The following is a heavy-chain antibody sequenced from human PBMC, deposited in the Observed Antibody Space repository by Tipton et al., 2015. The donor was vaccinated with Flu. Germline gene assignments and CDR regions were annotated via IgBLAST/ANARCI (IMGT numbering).Heavy chain of an antibody. CDR3: ARDGYNWAGWFDP. J-gene: IGHJ5*02. CDR2: IYYSGST. V-gene: IGHV4-39*02. Sequence: TLSLTCTVSGGSISSSSYYWGWIRQPPGKGLEWIGSIYYSGSTYYNPSLKSRVTISVDTSKNQFSLKLSSVTAADTAVYYCARDGYNWAGWFDPWGQGTLVTVSS. D-gene: IGHD1-1*01. CDR1: GGSISSSSYY.